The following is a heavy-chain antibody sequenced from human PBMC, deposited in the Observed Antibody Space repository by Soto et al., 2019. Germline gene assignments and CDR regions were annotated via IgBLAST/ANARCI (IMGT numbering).Heavy chain of an antibody. J-gene: IGHJ3*02. CDR1: GFTFSSYS. CDR2: ISSSSSYI. CDR3: AREGYRDAFDI. V-gene: IGHV3-21*01. D-gene: IGHD5-12*01. Sequence: PGGSLRLSCAASGFTFSSYSMHWVRQAPGKGLEWVSSISSSSSYIYYADSVKGRFTISRDNAKNSLYLQMDSLRAEGTAVYYWAREGYRDAFDIWGKGTMVTVSS.